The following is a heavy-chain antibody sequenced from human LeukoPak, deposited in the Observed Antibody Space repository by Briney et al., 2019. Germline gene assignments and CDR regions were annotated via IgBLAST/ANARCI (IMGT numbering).Heavy chain of an antibody. D-gene: IGHD1-26*01. CDR2: IYPGDSDT. J-gene: IGHJ5*02. CDR1: GSSFTSYW. V-gene: IGHV5-51*01. CDR3: ARLRRAGELRYNWFDP. Sequence: GESLQISCQGSGSSFTSYWIGWVRQMPGKGLEWMGIIYPGDSDTRYSPSFQGQVTISADKSISTASLQWSSLKASDTAMYYCARLRRAGELRYNWFDPWGQGTLVTVSS.